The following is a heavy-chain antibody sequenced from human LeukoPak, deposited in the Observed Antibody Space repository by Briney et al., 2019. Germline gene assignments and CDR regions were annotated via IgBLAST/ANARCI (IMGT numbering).Heavy chain of an antibody. J-gene: IGHJ5*02. V-gene: IGHV5-51*01. Sequence: GESLKISCKGSGYNFTSYRIGWVRQMPGKGLEWIGIIYPADSNIRYSPSFQGQVTISADKSLSTAYLQWSSLKASDTAVYYCARRLGATKRFDPWGQGTLVTVSS. CDR2: IYPADSNI. D-gene: IGHD1-26*01. CDR1: GYNFTSYR. CDR3: ARRLGATKRFDP.